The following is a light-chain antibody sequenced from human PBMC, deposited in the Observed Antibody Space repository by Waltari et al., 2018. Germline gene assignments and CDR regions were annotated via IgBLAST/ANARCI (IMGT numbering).Light chain of an antibody. CDR1: SGSLPSTSY. CDR2: KAN. CDR3: LVYMGSGIWV. J-gene: IGLJ3*02. Sequence: QTVVTQEPSLSVSPGGTVTLTCALSSGSLPSTSYVSWYQQTPGQPPRTLMYKANIRSSGVPDRFSGSSLGNKAALTITGAQADDESDYYCLVYMGSGIWVFGGGTKLTVL. V-gene: IGLV8-61*01.